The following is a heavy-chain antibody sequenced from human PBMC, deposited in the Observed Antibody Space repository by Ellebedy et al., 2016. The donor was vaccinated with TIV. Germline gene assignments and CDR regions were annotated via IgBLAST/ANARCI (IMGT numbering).Heavy chain of an antibody. Sequence: AASVKVSCKASGYPFTSYDISWVRQAPGQGLEWMGWISAYDGHTNYVQDLQGRVTMTTDTSTSTAYMELRSLRYDDTAMYYCARDPRPLRYAFDIWGQGTMVIVSS. D-gene: IGHD4-17*01. J-gene: IGHJ3*02. V-gene: IGHV1-18*04. CDR2: ISAYDGHT. CDR1: GYPFTSYD. CDR3: ARDPRPLRYAFDI.